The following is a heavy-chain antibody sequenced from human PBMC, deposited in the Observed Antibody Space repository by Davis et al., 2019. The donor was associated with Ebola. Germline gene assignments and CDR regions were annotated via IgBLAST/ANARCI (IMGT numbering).Heavy chain of an antibody. CDR2: ISAYNDNT. J-gene: IGHJ4*02. D-gene: IGHD5-12*01. V-gene: IGHV1-18*01. CDR3: AGDLVATAWGY. Sequence: ASVKVSCKASGYTFTSYGISWVRQAPGQGLEWTGWISAYNDNTNYAQKLQGRVTMTTDTSTSTAYMELRSLRSDDTAVYYCAGDLVATAWGYWGQGTLVTVSS. CDR1: GYTFTSYG.